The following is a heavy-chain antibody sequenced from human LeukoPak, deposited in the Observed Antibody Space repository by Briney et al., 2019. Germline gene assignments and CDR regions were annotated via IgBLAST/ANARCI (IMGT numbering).Heavy chain of an antibody. D-gene: IGHD3-22*01. J-gene: IGHJ4*02. CDR2: IWYDGSNK. Sequence: GGSLRLSCAASGFTFSSYGMHWVRQAPGKGLEWVAVIWYDGSNKYYVDSVKGRFTISRDNSKNTLYLQMNSLRAEDTAVYYCAKDCDSSGYYYFDYWGQGTLVTVSS. CDR1: GFTFSSYG. CDR3: AKDCDSSGYYYFDY. V-gene: IGHV3-30*02.